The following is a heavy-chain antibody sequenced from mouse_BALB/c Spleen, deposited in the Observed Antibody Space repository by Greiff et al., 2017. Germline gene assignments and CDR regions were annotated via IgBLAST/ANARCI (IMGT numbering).Heavy chain of an antibody. CDR1: GFTFTDYY. Sequence: EVQLVESGGGLVQPGGSLRLSCAPSGFTFTDYYMSWVRQPPGKALEWLGFIRNKANGYTTEYSASVKGRFTISRDNSQSILYLQMNTLRAEDSATYYCARDENRYDEGAWFAYWGQGTLVTVSA. D-gene: IGHD2-14*01. CDR2: IRNKANGYTT. J-gene: IGHJ3*01. V-gene: IGHV7-3*02. CDR3: ARDENRYDEGAWFAY.